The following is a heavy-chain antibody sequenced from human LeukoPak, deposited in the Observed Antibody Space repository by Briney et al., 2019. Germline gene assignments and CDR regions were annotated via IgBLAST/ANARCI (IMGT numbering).Heavy chain of an antibody. CDR2: ISYDGSNK. CDR3: AKDGIAVAPPRNWFDP. D-gene: IGHD6-13*01. J-gene: IGHJ5*02. Sequence: GGSLRLSCAASGFTFSSYGMEWVRQAPGKGLEWVAVISYDGSNKYYADSVKGRFTISRDSSKNTLYLQMNSLRAEDTAVYYCAKDGIAVAPPRNWFDPWSQGTLVTVSS. CDR1: GFTFSSYG. V-gene: IGHV3-30*18.